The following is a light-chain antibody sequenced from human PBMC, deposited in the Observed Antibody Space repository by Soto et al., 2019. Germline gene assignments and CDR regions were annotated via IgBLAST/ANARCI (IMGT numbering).Light chain of an antibody. Sequence: QTPIPLSFSTLQTANLSSKASQSLSATYSAWYPQKPGQAPRLLIYAASSTSTGIPDRFSGSGSGTDFTLTVSRLEPEDFAVYYCQQYGNSPAINLGKGPRLAIK. CDR3: QQYGNSPAIN. CDR2: AAS. V-gene: IGKV3-20*01. CDR1: QSLSATY. J-gene: IGKJ5*01.